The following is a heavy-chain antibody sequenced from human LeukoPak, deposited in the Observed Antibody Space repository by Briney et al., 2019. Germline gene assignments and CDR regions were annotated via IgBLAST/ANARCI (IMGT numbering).Heavy chain of an antibody. Sequence: GGSLRLSCAASGFTFDDYAMHWVRQAPGKGLEWVSGISWNSGSIGYADSVKGRFTISRDNAKNSLYLQMNSLRAEDTAVYYCARDGITMIVVAHYFDYWGQGTLVTVSS. CDR3: ARDGITMIVVAHYFDY. V-gene: IGHV3-9*01. J-gene: IGHJ4*02. D-gene: IGHD3-22*01. CDR2: ISWNSGSI. CDR1: GFTFDDYA.